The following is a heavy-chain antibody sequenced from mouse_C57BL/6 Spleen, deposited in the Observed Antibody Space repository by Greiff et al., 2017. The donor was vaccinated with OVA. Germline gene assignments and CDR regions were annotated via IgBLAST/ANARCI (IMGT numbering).Heavy chain of an antibody. V-gene: IGHV5-17*01. CDR3: AREGPYYYGSRDWYFDV. CDR1: GFTFSDYG. D-gene: IGHD1-1*01. J-gene: IGHJ1*03. CDR2: ISSGSSTI. Sequence: EVKVVESGGGLVKPGGSLKLSCAASGFTFSDYGMHWVRQAPEKGLEWVAYISSGSSTIYYADTVKGRFTISRDNAKNTLFLQMTSLRSEDTAMYYCAREGPYYYGSRDWYFDVWGTGTTVTVSS.